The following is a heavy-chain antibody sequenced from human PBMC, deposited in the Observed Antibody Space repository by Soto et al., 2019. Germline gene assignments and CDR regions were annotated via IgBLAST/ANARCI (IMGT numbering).Heavy chain of an antibody. D-gene: IGHD3-9*01. Sequence: EVQLVESGGGLVQPGGSLRLSCAASGFTFSNYWMSWVRQAPGKGLEWLANIKEDGRETNYVDSVKGRFTISRDNAKNSLYLQINSLRAEDTAVFYCARERPSGLVDLDYGGQGTLVTVSS. V-gene: IGHV3-7*01. CDR1: GFTFSNYW. J-gene: IGHJ4*02. CDR3: ARERPSGLVDLDY. CDR2: IKEDGRET.